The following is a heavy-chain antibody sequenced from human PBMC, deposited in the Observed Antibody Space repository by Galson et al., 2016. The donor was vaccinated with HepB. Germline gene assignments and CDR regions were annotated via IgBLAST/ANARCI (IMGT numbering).Heavy chain of an antibody. CDR2: IYYTGSP. CDR3: AAPLITARGAFDI. J-gene: IGHJ3*02. D-gene: IGHD6-25*01. V-gene: IGHV4-39*01. CDR1: GGSISSSRYY. Sequence: ETLSLTCTVSGGSISSSRYYWGWIRQPPGKGPEWIGSIYYTGSPYYNPSLKSRVTISIDTSKNQFPLKLTSVTAADTAVYYCAAPLITARGAFDIWGQGTMVTVSS.